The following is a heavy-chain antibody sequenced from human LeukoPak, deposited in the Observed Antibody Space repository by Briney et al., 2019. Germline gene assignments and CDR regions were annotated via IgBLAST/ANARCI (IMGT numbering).Heavy chain of an antibody. CDR1: GFTSSSYS. CDR2: IIPIFGTA. V-gene: IGHV1-69*01. Sequence: GGSLRLSCAASGFTSSSYSMNWVRQAPGQGLEWMGGIIPIFGTANYAQKFQGRVTITADESTSTAYMELSSLRSEDTAVYYCARVVYRFGVVIISGGMDVWGQGTTVTVSS. J-gene: IGHJ6*02. CDR3: ARVVYRFGVVIISGGMDV. D-gene: IGHD3-3*01.